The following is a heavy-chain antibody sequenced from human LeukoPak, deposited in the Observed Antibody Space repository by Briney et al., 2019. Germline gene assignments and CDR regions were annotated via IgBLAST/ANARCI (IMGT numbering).Heavy chain of an antibody. J-gene: IGHJ4*02. CDR2: ITSAGDT. CDR3: YGGGY. CDR1: GFTFSTYD. Sequence: PGGSQRLSCAASGFTFSTYDMHWVRQATGKGLEWVSAITSAGDTYYAGSVKGRFTISRENAKNSLYLQMSSLTAGDTAVYYCYGGGYWGQGTLVTVSS. V-gene: IGHV3-13*04. D-gene: IGHD4-23*01.